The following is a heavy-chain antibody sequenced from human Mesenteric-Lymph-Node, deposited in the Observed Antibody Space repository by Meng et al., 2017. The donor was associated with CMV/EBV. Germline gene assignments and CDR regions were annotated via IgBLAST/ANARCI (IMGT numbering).Heavy chain of an antibody. V-gene: IGHV6-1*01. CDR1: GDSVSSNSAA. Sequence: QVQLQQSGPGLVKPSXTLSLTCSXSGDSVSSNSAAWNWIRQSPSRGLEWLGRTYYRSKWYNDYAVSVKSRITINPDTSKNQFSLQLNSVTPEDTAVYYCAREGAVAASGIFDYWGQGTLVTVSS. D-gene: IGHD6-19*01. CDR2: TYYRSKWYN. J-gene: IGHJ4*02. CDR3: AREGAVAASGIFDY.